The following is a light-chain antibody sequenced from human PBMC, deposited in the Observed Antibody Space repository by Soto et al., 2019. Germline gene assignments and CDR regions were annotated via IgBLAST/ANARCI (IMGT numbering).Light chain of an antibody. CDR1: QSVNSNY. V-gene: IGKV3-20*01. CDR2: GAS. CDR3: QQYGSSVYT. J-gene: IGKJ2*01. Sequence: IVLTQSPGTLSLSPGARATLSCRASQSVNSNYLAWYQQKPGQAPRLLIYGASNRATGIPDRFSVSGSVTDFTLTISRPEPEDFAGCYCQQYGSSVYTFGQGTKLEIK.